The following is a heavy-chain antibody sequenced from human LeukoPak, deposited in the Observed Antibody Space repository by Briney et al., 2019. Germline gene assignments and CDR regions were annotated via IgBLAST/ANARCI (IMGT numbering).Heavy chain of an antibody. CDR1: GFTFSSYG. J-gene: IGHJ4*02. Sequence: GGSLRLSCAASGFTFSSYGMHWVRQAPGKGLEWVAVIWYDGSNKYYADSVKGRFTISRDNSKNTVYLQMNSLRAEDTALYYCAPDLRGSASSLDDWGQGTLVTVSS. D-gene: IGHD6-25*01. CDR3: APDLRGSASSLDD. V-gene: IGHV3-33*01. CDR2: IWYDGSNK.